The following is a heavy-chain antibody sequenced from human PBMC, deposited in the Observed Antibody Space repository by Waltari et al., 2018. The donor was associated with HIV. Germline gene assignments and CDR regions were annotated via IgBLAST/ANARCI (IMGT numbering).Heavy chain of an antibody. D-gene: IGHD6-19*01. CDR3: ARGVRSQWLTYV. CDR1: GYTFTGYY. CDR2: NNPDSGGT. V-gene: IGHV1-2*02. Sequence: QVQLVQSGAEVKKPGASVKVSCKAPGYTFTGYYMHWVRQAPGQGLEWMGGNNPDSGGTNYAPKFQGRVTMTRDTSISTAYVELSRLRSDDTAVYYCARGVRSQWLTYVWGQGTLVTVSS. J-gene: IGHJ4*02.